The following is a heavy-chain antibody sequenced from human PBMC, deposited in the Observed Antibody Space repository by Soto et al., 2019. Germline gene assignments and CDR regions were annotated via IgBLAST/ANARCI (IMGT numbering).Heavy chain of an antibody. CDR2: ISWNSGSI. CDR1: GFTFDDYA. Sequence: EVQLVESGGGLVQPGRSLRLSCAASGFTFDDYAMHWVRQAPGKGLEWVSGISWNSGSIGYADSVKGRFTISRDNAKSSLYLQMNSLRAEVTALYYCAKDWDYDSSGDFDYWGQGTLVTVSS. D-gene: IGHD3-22*01. V-gene: IGHV3-9*01. J-gene: IGHJ4*02. CDR3: AKDWDYDSSGDFDY.